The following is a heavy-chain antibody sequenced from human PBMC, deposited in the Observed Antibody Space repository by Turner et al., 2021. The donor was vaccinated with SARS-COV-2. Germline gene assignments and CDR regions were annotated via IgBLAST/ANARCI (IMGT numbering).Heavy chain of an antibody. CDR3: ARDYHFDY. CDR2: SSSGSNYI. J-gene: IGHJ4*02. V-gene: IGHV3-21*01. CDR1: GFTFSSFG. Sequence: EVQLVESGGGLVKPGVSLRLSCAASGFTFSSFGMNWVRQGPGKGLEWVSSSSSGSNYIYYADSVKGRFTISRDNAKNSLCLKMNSLRAEDTAGYYCARDYHFDYWGQGTLVTVSS.